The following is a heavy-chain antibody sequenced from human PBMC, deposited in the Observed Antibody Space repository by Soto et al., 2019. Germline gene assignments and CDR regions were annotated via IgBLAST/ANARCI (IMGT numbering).Heavy chain of an antibody. D-gene: IGHD1-26*01. CDR1: GGTFSTYV. CDR2: IIPVFATT. V-gene: IGHV1-69*12. CDR3: ARGRIAGAATDFYYYGMAV. J-gene: IGHJ6*02. Sequence: QVQLVQSGAEVKKPGSSVKVSCKASGGTFSTYVISWVRQAPGQGLEWMGGIIPVFATTNYAQKFQGRVTITADESTRTGYMALNSLRSEDTAVYYCARGRIAGAATDFYYYGMAVWGQGTSVTVSS.